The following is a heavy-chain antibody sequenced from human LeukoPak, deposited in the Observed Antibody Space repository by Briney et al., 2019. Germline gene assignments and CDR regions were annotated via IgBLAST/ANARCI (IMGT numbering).Heavy chain of an antibody. CDR2: ISGSGGST. Sequence: GGSLRLSCAASGFTVSSNYMSWVRQAPGKGLEWVSAISGSGGSTYYADSVKGRFTISRDNSKNTLYLQMNSLRAEDTAVYYCAKAYSYYYDSSGFDYWGQGPLVTVSS. CDR3: AKAYSYYYDSSGFDY. J-gene: IGHJ4*02. CDR1: GFTVSSNY. D-gene: IGHD3-22*01. V-gene: IGHV3-23*01.